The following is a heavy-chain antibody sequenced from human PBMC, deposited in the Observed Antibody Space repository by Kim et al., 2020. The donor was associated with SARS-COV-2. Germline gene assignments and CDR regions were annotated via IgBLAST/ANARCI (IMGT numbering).Heavy chain of an antibody. V-gene: IGHV4-59*09. Sequence: TNYNPSLKDRVTISVDTSENRFALKLSSVPAADTAVYYCARGHLGYYVDYWGQGTLVTVSS. CDR2: T. J-gene: IGHJ4*02. D-gene: IGHD2-2*03. CDR3: ARGHLGYYVDY.